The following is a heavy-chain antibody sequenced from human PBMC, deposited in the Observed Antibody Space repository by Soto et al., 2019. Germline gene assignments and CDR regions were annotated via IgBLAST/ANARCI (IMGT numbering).Heavy chain of an antibody. Sequence: GGSLRLSCAASGFTSAGYAMTWVRQAPGKGLEWVSAISGSGGSTYYADSVKGRFTISRDNSKNTLYLQMGSLRAEDTAVYYCASRIVGATMFSFGPYYFDYWGQGTLVTVSS. J-gene: IGHJ4*02. D-gene: IGHD1-26*01. CDR1: GFTSAGYA. CDR3: ASRIVGATMFSFGPYYFDY. CDR2: ISGSGGST. V-gene: IGHV3-23*01.